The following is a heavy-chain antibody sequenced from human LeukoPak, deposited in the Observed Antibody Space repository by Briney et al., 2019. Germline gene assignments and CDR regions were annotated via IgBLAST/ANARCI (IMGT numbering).Heavy chain of an antibody. V-gene: IGHV4-34*01. CDR3: ARGLLRLYSCYGMDV. Sequence: SETLSLTCAVYGGSFSGYYWSWIRQPPGKGLEWIGQINHSGSTNYNPSLKSRVTISVDTSKNQFSLKLSSVTAEDTAVYYCARGLLRLYSCYGMDVWGQGTTVTVSS. CDR1: GGSFSGYY. J-gene: IGHJ6*02. CDR2: INHSGST. D-gene: IGHD1-26*01.